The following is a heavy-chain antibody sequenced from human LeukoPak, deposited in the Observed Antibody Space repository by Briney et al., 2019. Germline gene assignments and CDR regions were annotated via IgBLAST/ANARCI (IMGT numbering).Heavy chain of an antibody. Sequence: RASVKVSCKASGGTFSSYAISWVRQAPGQGLEWMGRIIPIFGVANYAQKFQGRVTITADKSTSTAYMELSSLRSEDTAVYYCARLYSNYDIDHWGQGTLVTVSS. V-gene: IGHV1-69*04. D-gene: IGHD4-11*01. CDR2: IIPIFGVA. CDR1: GGTFSSYA. J-gene: IGHJ4*02. CDR3: ARLYSNYDIDH.